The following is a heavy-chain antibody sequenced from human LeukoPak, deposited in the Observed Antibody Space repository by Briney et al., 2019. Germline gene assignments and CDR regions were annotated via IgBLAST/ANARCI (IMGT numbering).Heavy chain of an antibody. CDR1: GGSISSYC. D-gene: IGHD4-17*01. J-gene: IGHJ5*02. V-gene: IGHV4-59*01. CDR2: IYYSGTT. CDR3: ARGYGDYSDWFDP. Sequence: SGTLSLACTVSGGSISSYCLNWIRQSPGKGLEWIGYIYYSGTTKYNPSLKSRVTISVDTSKNQLSLKLSSVTAADTAVYYCARGYGDYSDWFDPWGQGTLVTVSS.